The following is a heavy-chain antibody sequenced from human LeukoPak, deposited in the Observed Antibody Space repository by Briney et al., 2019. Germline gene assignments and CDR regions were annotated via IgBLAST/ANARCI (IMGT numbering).Heavy chain of an antibody. V-gene: IGHV3-30-3*01. D-gene: IGHD6-13*01. CDR3: ARERAGYSSSWYGVLDAFDI. CDR1: GFTFSSYA. Sequence: PGGSLRLSCAASGFTFSSYAMHWVRQAPGKGLEWVAVISYDGSNKYYADSVKGRFTISRDNSKNTLYLQMNSLRAEDTAVYYCARERAGYSSSWYGVLDAFDIWGQGTMVTVSS. J-gene: IGHJ3*02. CDR2: ISYDGSNK.